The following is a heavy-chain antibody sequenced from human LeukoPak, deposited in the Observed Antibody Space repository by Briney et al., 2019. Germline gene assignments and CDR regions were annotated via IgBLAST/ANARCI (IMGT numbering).Heavy chain of an antibody. J-gene: IGHJ4*02. V-gene: IGHV4-39*01. Sequence: PPETLSLTCSVSGGAISSDSYYWGWIRQPPGKGLEWIASINFSGSTYYNPSLNSQATISVDTSKTPFSLRLSSVTAADTAVYYCARLSDFWGQGILVTVSS. CDR3: ARLSDF. CDR2: INFSGST. CDR1: GGAISSDSYY.